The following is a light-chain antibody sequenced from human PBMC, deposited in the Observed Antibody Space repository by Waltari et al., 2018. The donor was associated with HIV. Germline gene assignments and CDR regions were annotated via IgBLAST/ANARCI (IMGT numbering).Light chain of an antibody. CDR1: QNINSY. V-gene: IGKV1-39*01. Sequence: DIQMTQSPSSLSASVGVSVPITCRASQNINSYLNWYQHKPGKAPKLLVYAASRLQGGVPSRFSGSGSGTEFTLTISSLQPDDFATYYCQQSFSSPSFGQGTRVEIK. CDR2: AAS. CDR3: QQSFSSPS. J-gene: IGKJ1*01.